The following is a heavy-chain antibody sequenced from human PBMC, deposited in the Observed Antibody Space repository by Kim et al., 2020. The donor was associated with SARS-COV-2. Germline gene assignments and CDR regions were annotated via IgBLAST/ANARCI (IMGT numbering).Heavy chain of an antibody. CDR3: ARVISRGIAAASRYYFDY. J-gene: IGHJ4*02. D-gene: IGHD6-13*01. V-gene: IGHV4-59*01. Sequence: KSRVTISVDTSKNQVSLKLSSVTAVDTAVYYCARVISRGIAAASRYYFDYWGQGTLVTVSS.